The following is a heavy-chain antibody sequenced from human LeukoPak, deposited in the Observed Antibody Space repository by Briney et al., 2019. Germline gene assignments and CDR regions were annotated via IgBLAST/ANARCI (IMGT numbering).Heavy chain of an antibody. J-gene: IGHJ4*02. V-gene: IGHV3-30-3*01. CDR3: AREMTTVVGKNFDY. CDR1: GFTFSNCA. CDR2: ISYDGSNI. D-gene: IGHD4-23*01. Sequence: PGRSLRLSCAASGFTFSNCAMHWVRQAPGKGPEWVALISYDGSNIFYADSVKGRFTISRDNSKNTLYLQMNSLRVEDTALYYCAREMTTVVGKNFDYWGQGTLVTVSS.